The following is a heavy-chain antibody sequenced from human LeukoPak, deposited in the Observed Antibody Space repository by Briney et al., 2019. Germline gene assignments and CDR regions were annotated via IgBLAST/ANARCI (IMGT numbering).Heavy chain of an antibody. Sequence: GGSLRLSCAASGFTFSSYSMNWARQAPGKGLEWVSSISSSSSYIYYADSVKGRFTISRDNAKNSLYLQMNSLRAEDTAVYYCASEMATTDYFDYWGQGTLVTVSS. CDR1: GFTFSSYS. V-gene: IGHV3-21*01. CDR3: ASEMATTDYFDY. D-gene: IGHD5-24*01. J-gene: IGHJ4*02. CDR2: ISSSSSYI.